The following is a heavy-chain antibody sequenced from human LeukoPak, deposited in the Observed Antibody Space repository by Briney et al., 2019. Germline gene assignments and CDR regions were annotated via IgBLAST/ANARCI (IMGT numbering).Heavy chain of an antibody. CDR3: ARDLDIVVVVAATPVV. J-gene: IGHJ4*02. Sequence: GGSLRLSCAAPGFTFSSYWMHWVRQAPGKGLVWVSRINSDGSSTSYADSVKGRFTISRDNAKNTLYLQMNSLRTEDTAVYYCARDLDIVVVVAATPVVWGQGTLVTVSS. D-gene: IGHD2-15*01. V-gene: IGHV3-74*01. CDR2: INSDGSST. CDR1: GFTFSSYW.